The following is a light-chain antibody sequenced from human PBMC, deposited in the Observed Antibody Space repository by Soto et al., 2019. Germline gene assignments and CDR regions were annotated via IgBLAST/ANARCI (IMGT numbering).Light chain of an antibody. CDR1: QSISSN. CDR3: QQYNTWRSIT. Sequence: EIVMTQSPATLSVSPGERATLSCRASQSISSNLGWYQQRPGQAPRLLIYGASTRATGIPARCSGSGSGTEFTLTISSLQSEDVAVYYCQQYNTWRSITFGQGTRLEIK. V-gene: IGKV3-15*01. CDR2: GAS. J-gene: IGKJ5*01.